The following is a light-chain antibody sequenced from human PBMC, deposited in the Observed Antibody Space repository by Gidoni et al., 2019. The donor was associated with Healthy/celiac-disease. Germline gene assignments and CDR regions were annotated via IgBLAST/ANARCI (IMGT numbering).Light chain of an antibody. Sequence: DIVMTQSPDSMAVSLGERATINCKSSQSDLFSSNNKDYLAWYQQKPGQPPKLLIYWASTRESGVPYRFSGSGSGTDFTLTISSLQAEDVAVYYCQQYYSTPHTFGPGTKVDIK. CDR3: QQYYSTPHT. J-gene: IGKJ3*01. V-gene: IGKV4-1*01. CDR1: QSDLFSSNNKDY. CDR2: WAS.